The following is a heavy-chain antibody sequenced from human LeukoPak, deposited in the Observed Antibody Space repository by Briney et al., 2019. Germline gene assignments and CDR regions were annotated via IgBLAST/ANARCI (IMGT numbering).Heavy chain of an antibody. Sequence: PGGSLRLSCAASGFTFSSYEMNWVRQPPGKGLEWIGSIYYSGSTYYNPSLKSRVTISVDTSKNQFPLKLSSVTAADTAVYYCARDPGESGYSSSFFFDYWGQGTLVTVSS. CDR1: GFTFSSYE. CDR2: IYYSGST. CDR3: ARDPGESGYSSSFFFDY. J-gene: IGHJ4*02. V-gene: IGHV4-39*06. D-gene: IGHD6-13*01.